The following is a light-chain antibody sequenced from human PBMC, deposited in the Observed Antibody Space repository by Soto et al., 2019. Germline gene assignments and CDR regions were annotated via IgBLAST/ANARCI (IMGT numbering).Light chain of an antibody. Sequence: QASLTQPPSVSGAPGQRVSISCTGSTSNIGAPYDVHWYQLLPGTAPKLLIYGDNNRPSGVPDRFSGSKSGTSASLAITRLQAEDEADYYCQSYDISLHNYVFGTGTKVTVL. J-gene: IGLJ1*01. CDR1: TSNIGAPYD. CDR3: QSYDISLHNYV. V-gene: IGLV1-40*01. CDR2: GDN.